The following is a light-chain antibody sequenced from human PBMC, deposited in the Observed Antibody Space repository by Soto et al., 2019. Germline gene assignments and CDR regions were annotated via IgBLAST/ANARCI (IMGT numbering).Light chain of an antibody. CDR1: QSVSSSY. Sequence: EIVLTQSPGTLSLSPGERATLSCRASQSVSSSYLAWYQQKPGQAPRLLIYGASSRATGIPDRFSGSGSGTDFTLTISRLEPEDFAVYYGQQYGGSPGCTFGQGTKLEIK. J-gene: IGKJ2*02. V-gene: IGKV3-20*01. CDR3: QQYGGSPGCT. CDR2: GAS.